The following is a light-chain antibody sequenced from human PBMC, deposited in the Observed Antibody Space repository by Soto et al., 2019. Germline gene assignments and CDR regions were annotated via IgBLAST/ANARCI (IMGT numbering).Light chain of an antibody. Sequence: DIQLTQSPSTLSASVGDRVTITCRASQSMSSWLAWYQQKPGEAPKVLIYDASILGSGVPSRFSGSGSGTEFTLTIGSLQPEDFATYYCLRYNAFSQTFGQGTKVEI. CDR2: DAS. V-gene: IGKV1-5*01. CDR3: LRYNAFSQT. J-gene: IGKJ1*01. CDR1: QSMSSW.